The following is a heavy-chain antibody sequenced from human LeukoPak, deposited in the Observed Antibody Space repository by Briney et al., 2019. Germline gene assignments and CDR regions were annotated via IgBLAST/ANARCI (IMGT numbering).Heavy chain of an antibody. J-gene: IGHJ4*02. Sequence: GGSLRLSCAASGFTFSSYSMNWVRQAPGKGLEWVSSISSSSSYIYYADSVKGRFTISRDNAKNSLYLQMNSLRAEDTAVYYCARDQEGPYYYDSSGLFDYWGQGTLVTVSS. CDR1: GFTFSSYS. CDR2: ISSSSSYI. CDR3: ARDQEGPYYYDSSGLFDY. V-gene: IGHV3-21*01. D-gene: IGHD3-22*01.